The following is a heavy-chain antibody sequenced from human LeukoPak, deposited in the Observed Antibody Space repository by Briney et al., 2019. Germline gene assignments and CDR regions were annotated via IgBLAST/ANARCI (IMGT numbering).Heavy chain of an antibody. CDR3: ARDGLGTLDAFDL. J-gene: IGHJ3*01. D-gene: IGHD1-1*01. CDR2: ISSSSSYI. Sequence: GGSLRLSCAASGFTFSSYGMNWVRQAPGKGLEWVSYISSSSSYIHYADSVKGRLTISRDNAKNSLYLQMNSLRAEDTAVYFCARDGLGTLDAFDLWGQGTLVTVSS. V-gene: IGHV3-21*05. CDR1: GFTFSSYG.